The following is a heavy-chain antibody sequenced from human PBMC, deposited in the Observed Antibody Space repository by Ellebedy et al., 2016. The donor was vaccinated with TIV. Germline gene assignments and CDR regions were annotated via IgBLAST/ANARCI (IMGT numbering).Heavy chain of an antibody. V-gene: IGHV3-7*04. Sequence: PGGSLRPSCAASGFPFSTYWMSWVRQAQGKGLEWVANIKEDGSEKHYVDSVKGRFTVSIDNAKNSLYLQMNSLRAEDTAVYYCARAAAYWGQGTLVTVST. CDR2: IKEDGSEK. J-gene: IGHJ4*02. CDR3: ARAAAY. CDR1: GFPFSTYW.